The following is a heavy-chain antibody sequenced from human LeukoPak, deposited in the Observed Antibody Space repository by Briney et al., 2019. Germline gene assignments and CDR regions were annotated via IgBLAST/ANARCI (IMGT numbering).Heavy chain of an antibody. Sequence: PSETLSLTCTVSGGSISSSTYYWGWIRQPPGKGLEWIGSIHHSGSTYYNPSLKSRVTKSLDTSKNQFSLKLSSVTAADTAVYYCGRDPYSVLDPFDIWGKGKMVTVSS. J-gene: IGHJ3*02. V-gene: IGHV4-39*07. D-gene: IGHD4-11*01. CDR1: GGSISSSTYY. CDR3: GRDPYSVLDPFDI. CDR2: IHHSGST.